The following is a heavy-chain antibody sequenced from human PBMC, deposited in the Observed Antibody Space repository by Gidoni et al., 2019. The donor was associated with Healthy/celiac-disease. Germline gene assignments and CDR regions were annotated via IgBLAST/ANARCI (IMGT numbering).Heavy chain of an antibody. J-gene: IGHJ5*02. V-gene: IGHV3-23*01. CDR1: GFNFSSYA. CDR3: AKDLRGYDFRSWFDP. D-gene: IGHD5-12*01. Sequence: EVQLLESGGGLVQPGGSLRLSCAASGFNFSSYAMSWVRQAPGKGLEWVSAISGSGGSTYYADSVKGRFTISRDNSKNTLYLQMNSLRAEDTAVYYCAKDLRGYDFRSWFDPWGQGTLVTVSS. CDR2: ISGSGGST.